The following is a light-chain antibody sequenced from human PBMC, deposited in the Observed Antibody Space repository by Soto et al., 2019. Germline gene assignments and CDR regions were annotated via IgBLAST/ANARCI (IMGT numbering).Light chain of an antibody. V-gene: IGLV2-14*01. CDR2: EVT. Sequence: QSVLTQPASVSGSPGQSITISCTGTTSDVGDYNYVSWYQQHPGKAPKLMIYEVTYRPSGVSNRFSGSKSGITASLTISGLQAEDEADYYCSSYTSGSTLIFGGGTKLTVL. CDR1: TSDVGDYNY. J-gene: IGLJ2*01. CDR3: SSYTSGSTLI.